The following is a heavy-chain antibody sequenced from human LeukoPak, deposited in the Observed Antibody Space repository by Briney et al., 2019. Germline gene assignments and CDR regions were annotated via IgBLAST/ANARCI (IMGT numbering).Heavy chain of an antibody. CDR1: GFTFNDYY. J-gene: IGHJ4*02. CDR2: IKHDGGEK. D-gene: IGHD6-13*01. Sequence: GGSLRLSCTASGFTFNDYYMSWIRQAPGKGLEWVASIKHDGGEKFYVDSVKGRFTISRDDAKDSLFLQMNSLRAEDTAVYYCARDRDSSGSWEVNFDHWGQGTLVTVSS. V-gene: IGHV3-7*03. CDR3: ARDRDSSGSWEVNFDH.